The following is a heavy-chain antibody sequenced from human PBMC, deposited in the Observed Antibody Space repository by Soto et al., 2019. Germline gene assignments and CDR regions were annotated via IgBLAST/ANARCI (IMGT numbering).Heavy chain of an antibody. CDR2: LWYDGSNK. CDR1: GFTFSSYG. CDR3: ARSQDTAMVNYYYYGMDV. D-gene: IGHD5-18*01. V-gene: IGHV3-33*01. Sequence: GGSLRLSCAASGFTFSSYGMHWVRQAPGKGLEWVAVLWYDGSNKYYADSVKGRFTISRDNSKNTLYLQMNSLRAEDTAVYYCARSQDTAMVNYYYYGMDVWGQGTTVTVSS. J-gene: IGHJ6*02.